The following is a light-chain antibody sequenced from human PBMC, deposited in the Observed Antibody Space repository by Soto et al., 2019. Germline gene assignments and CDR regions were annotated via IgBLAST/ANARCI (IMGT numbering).Light chain of an antibody. V-gene: IGKV1-27*01. J-gene: IGKJ1*01. CDR2: AAS. CDR3: QKFSSAQWT. Sequence: DTQMTQSPPSLSASVGDRVTITCRASQGISKYLAWYQQRPGKVPKLLIYAASTLQSGVPSLFSGSGSGTDFTLTISSLQPDDVATYYCQKFSSAQWTVGQGTKVEIK. CDR1: QGISKY.